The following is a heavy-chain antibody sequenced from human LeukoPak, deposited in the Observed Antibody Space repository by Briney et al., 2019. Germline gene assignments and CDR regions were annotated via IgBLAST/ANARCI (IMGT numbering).Heavy chain of an antibody. D-gene: IGHD5-24*01. CDR3: AGIGDGYNKGEGY. Sequence: GGSLRLSCAASGFIVSSIYMSWVRQAPGKGLEWLSVTYTSGTTYYADSVKGRFSISRDKSKNTLYLQMNSLRAEDTAVYYCAGIGDGYNKGEGYWGQGTLVTVSS. CDR2: TYTSGTT. V-gene: IGHV3-53*01. J-gene: IGHJ4*02. CDR1: GFIVSSIY.